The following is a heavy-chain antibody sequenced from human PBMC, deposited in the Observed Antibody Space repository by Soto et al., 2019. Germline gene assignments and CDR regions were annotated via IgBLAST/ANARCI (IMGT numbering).Heavy chain of an antibody. J-gene: IGHJ2*01. D-gene: IGHD3-3*01. Sequence: EVQLLESGGGLVQPGGSLRRSCVGSGFTFINHAMTWVRQAPGKGLEWVSGIRGGGDRTFDADSVKGRFSISRDNSKNTMNLEMNSLRADDAAVYYCARKVLETTTRPDYWYFDLWGRGTLVTVSS. CDR1: GFTFINHA. CDR3: ARKVLETTTRPDYWYFDL. V-gene: IGHV3-23*01. CDR2: IRGGGDRT.